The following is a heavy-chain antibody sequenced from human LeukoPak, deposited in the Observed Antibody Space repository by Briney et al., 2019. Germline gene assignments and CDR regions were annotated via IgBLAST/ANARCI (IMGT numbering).Heavy chain of an antibody. CDR2: IYYSGST. CDR3: ARHGGYDVAFDY. V-gene: IGHV4-59*08. D-gene: IGHD5-12*01. Sequence: PSETLSLTCTVSGGSISSYYWSWIRQPPGKGLEWIGYIYYSGSTNYNPSLKSRVTISVGTSKNQFSLKLSSVTAADTAVYYCARHGGYDVAFDYWGQGTLVTVSS. CDR1: GGSISSYY. J-gene: IGHJ4*02.